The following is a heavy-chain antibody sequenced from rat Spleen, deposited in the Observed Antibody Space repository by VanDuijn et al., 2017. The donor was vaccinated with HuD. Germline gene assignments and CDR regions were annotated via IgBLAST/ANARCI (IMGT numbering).Heavy chain of an antibody. D-gene: IGHD1-11*01. J-gene: IGHJ4*01. CDR1: GFTFSDYY. Sequence: EVQLVESDGGLVQPGRSLKLSCAASGFTFSDYYMAWVRQAPTKGLEWVATISYDGRTTYYRDSVKGRFTISRDNPKSTLYLQMNSLRSEDTATYYCARLEGGFMDAWGQGASVTVSS. CDR2: ISYDGRTT. V-gene: IGHV5-29*01. CDR3: ARLEGGFMDA.